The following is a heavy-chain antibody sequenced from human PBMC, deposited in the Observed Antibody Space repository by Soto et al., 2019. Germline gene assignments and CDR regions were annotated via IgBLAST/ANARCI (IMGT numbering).Heavy chain of an antibody. Sequence: GGSLRLSCAASGFTVSSNYMSWVRQAPGKGLEWVSVIYSAGSTNYADSVKGRFTISRHNSKNTLYLQMNSLRAEDTAVYYCARAPYYYDSSGYSKYYFDYWGQGTLVTVSS. V-gene: IGHV3-53*04. CDR3: ARAPYYYDSSGYSKYYFDY. J-gene: IGHJ4*02. CDR1: GFTVSSNY. D-gene: IGHD3-22*01. CDR2: IYSAGST.